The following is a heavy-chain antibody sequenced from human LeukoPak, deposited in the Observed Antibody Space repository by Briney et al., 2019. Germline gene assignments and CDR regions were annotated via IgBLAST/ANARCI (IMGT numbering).Heavy chain of an antibody. CDR2: MYPGDSDT. CDR3: ARRDGYNMGAFDI. Sequence: GESLKISRQGSGYSFTSYWVGWVRQMPGKGLEWMGIMYPGDSDTRYSPSFQGQVTISADKSISTAYLQWSSLKASDTAIYYCARRDGYNMGAFDIWGQGTMVTVSS. V-gene: IGHV5-51*01. D-gene: IGHD5-24*01. J-gene: IGHJ3*02. CDR1: GYSFTSYW.